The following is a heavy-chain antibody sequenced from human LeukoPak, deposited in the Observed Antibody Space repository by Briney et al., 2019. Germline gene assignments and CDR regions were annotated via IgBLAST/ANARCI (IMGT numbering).Heavy chain of an antibody. CDR1: GGSFSGHY. D-gene: IGHD1-14*01. Sequence: SETLSLTCAVHGGSFSGHYWNWIRQPPGKGLEWIGEINHSGSTNYTPSLKSRVTISIDTSKNQFSLKLSSVTAADTAVYYSARVLRYPYYYDMDVWGKGTTVTVTS. V-gene: IGHV4-34*01. CDR2: INHSGST. CDR3: ARVLRYPYYYDMDV. J-gene: IGHJ6*03.